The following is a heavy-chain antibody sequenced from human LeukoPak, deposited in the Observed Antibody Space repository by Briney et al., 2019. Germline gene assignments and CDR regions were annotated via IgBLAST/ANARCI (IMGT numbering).Heavy chain of an antibody. CDR2: IYYSGST. J-gene: IGHJ4*02. D-gene: IGHD5-24*01. V-gene: IGHV4-59*01. Sequence: SETLSLTCTVSGGSISSYYWSWIRQPPGKGPEWIGYIYYSGSTNYNPSLKSRVTISVDTSKNQFSLKLSSVTAADTAVYYRARGDGYNFVFDYWGQGTLVTVSS. CDR1: GGSISSYY. CDR3: ARGDGYNFVFDY.